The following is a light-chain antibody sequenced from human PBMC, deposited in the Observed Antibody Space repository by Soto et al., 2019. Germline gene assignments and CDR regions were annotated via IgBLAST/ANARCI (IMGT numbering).Light chain of an antibody. V-gene: IGKV3-15*01. CDR3: QQRSNWLT. CDR1: QSVSSN. CDR2: DAS. J-gene: IGKJ5*01. Sequence: EIVMTQSPATLSVSPWERATLSCRASQSVSSNLAWYQQKPGQAPRLLIYDASTRATDIPARFSGSGSGTGFTLTISSLQSEDFTVYYCQQRSNWLTFGQGTRLEIK.